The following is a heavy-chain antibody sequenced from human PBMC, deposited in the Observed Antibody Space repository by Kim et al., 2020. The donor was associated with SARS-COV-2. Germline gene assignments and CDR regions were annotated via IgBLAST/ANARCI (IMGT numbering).Heavy chain of an antibody. D-gene: IGHD3-22*01. CDR2: ISYDGSNK. Sequence: GGSLRLSCAASGFTFSSYGMHWVRQAPGKGLEWVAVISYDGSNKYYADSVKGRFTISRDNSKNTLYLQMNSLRAEDTAVYYCAKDLSHYYDSSGSRYYYGMDVWGQGTTVTVSS. CDR3: AKDLSHYYDSSGSRYYYGMDV. CDR1: GFTFSSYG. V-gene: IGHV3-30*18. J-gene: IGHJ6*02.